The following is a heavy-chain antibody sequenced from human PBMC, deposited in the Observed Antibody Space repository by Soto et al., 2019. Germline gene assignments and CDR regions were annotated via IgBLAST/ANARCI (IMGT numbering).Heavy chain of an antibody. CDR1: GCSISSGGYY. J-gene: IGHJ4*02. CDR2: IYYSGST. D-gene: IGHD2-15*01. Sequence: SETLSLTCTVSGCSISSGGYYWSWIRQHPGKGLEWIGYIYYSGSTYYNPSLKSRVTISVDTSKNQFSLKLSSVTAADTAVYYCAREGPCSGGSCYFDYWGQGTLVTVSS. V-gene: IGHV4-31*03. CDR3: AREGPCSGGSCYFDY.